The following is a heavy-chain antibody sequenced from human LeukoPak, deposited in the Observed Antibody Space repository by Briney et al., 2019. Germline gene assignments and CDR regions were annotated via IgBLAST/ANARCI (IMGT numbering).Heavy chain of an antibody. V-gene: IGHV1-2*02. Sequence: ASVKVSCKASGYTFTGYYMHWVRQAPGQGLEWMGWINPNSGDTNYAQKLQGRVTMTTDTSTSTAYMELRSLRSDDTAVYYCARDRKEGYCSGGSCPNWFDPWGQGTLVTVSS. CDR1: GYTFTGYY. CDR3: ARDRKEGYCSGGSCPNWFDP. J-gene: IGHJ5*02. CDR2: INPNSGDT. D-gene: IGHD2-15*01.